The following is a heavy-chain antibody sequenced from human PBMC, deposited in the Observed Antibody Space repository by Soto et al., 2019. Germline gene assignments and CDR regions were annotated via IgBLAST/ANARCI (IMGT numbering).Heavy chain of an antibody. Sequence: EVQLLESGGGLVQPGGSLRLSCAASGFTFSSYAMSWVRQAPGKGLEWVSAISGSGGSTYYADSVKGRFTISRDNSKNTLYLQMKSLRAEDTAVYYCAKGNFWYSSSSYYFDYWGQGTLVTVSS. CDR2: ISGSGGST. CDR3: AKGNFWYSSSSYYFDY. V-gene: IGHV3-23*01. D-gene: IGHD6-6*01. J-gene: IGHJ4*02. CDR1: GFTFSSYA.